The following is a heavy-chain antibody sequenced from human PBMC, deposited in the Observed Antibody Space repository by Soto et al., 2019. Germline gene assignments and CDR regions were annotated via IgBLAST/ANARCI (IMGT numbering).Heavy chain of an antibody. V-gene: IGHV1-2*04. Sequence: ASVKVSCKASGYTFTGYYMHWVRQAPGQGLEWMGWINPNSGGTNYAQKFQGWVTMTRDTSISTAYMELSRLRSDDTAVYYCAIKTYSSSWKVAAFDIWGQGTMVTVSS. CDR2: INPNSGGT. D-gene: IGHD6-13*01. CDR3: AIKTYSSSWKVAAFDI. CDR1: GYTFTGYY. J-gene: IGHJ3*02.